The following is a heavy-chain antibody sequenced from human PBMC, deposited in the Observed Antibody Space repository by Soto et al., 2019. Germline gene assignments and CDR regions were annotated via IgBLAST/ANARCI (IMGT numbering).Heavy chain of an antibody. CDR1: GFTFSSYS. CDR3: ARREYCSGGSCYSGDY. Sequence: GGSLRLSCAASGFTFSSYSMNWVRQAPGKGLEWVSSISSSSSYIYYADSVKGRFTISRDNAKNSLYLQMNSLRAEDTAVYYCARREYCSGGSCYSGDYWGQGTLVTVSS. J-gene: IGHJ4*02. CDR2: ISSSSSYI. D-gene: IGHD2-15*01. V-gene: IGHV3-21*01.